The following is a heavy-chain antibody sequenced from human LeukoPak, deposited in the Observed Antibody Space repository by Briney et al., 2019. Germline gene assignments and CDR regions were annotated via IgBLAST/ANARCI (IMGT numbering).Heavy chain of an antibody. Sequence: GGSLRLPCGASGFTFSTHWMTWVRQAPGKGLEWVANINQDGSEKYYVDSVKGRFTISRDNAENSLYLQMNSLRAEDTAVYYCARDQWLAYWGQGTLVTVSS. CDR3: ARDQWLAY. D-gene: IGHD6-19*01. CDR1: GFTFSTHW. J-gene: IGHJ4*02. CDR2: INQDGSEK. V-gene: IGHV3-7*01.